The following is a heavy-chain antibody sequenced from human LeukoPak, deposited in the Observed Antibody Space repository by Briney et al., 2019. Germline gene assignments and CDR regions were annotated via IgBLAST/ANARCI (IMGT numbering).Heavy chain of an antibody. V-gene: IGHV1-2*02. CDR2: INLKSGDA. CDR3: AREDKHCGGNGYSFDT. Sequence: ASETVSCKASGYTFTDSYMHWVRPAPGQGLEYLAWINLKSGDAKYAQNVQGRVSLTRDTSISTAYMDLGSLRSDDTAVYYCAREDKHCGGNGYSFDTWGQGTLVTVSS. D-gene: IGHD2-21*02. CDR1: GYTFTDSY. J-gene: IGHJ4*02.